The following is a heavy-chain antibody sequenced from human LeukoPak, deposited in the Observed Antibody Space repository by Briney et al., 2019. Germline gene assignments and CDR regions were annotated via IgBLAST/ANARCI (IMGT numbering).Heavy chain of an antibody. CDR2: ISYDGSNK. D-gene: IGHD6-6*01. CDR3: ARGRSRERAYGMDV. CDR1: GFTFSSYA. Sequence: PGGSLRLSCAASGFTFSSYAMSWVRQAPGKGLEWVAVISYDGSNKYYADFVKGRFTFSRDNSKNTVHLQMNSLRAEDTAVYYCARGRSRERAYGMDVWGPGTTVTVSS. V-gene: IGHV3-30-3*01. J-gene: IGHJ6*02.